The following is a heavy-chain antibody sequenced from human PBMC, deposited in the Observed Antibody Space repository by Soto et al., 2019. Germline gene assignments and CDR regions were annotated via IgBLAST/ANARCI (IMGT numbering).Heavy chain of an antibody. Sequence: PSETLSLTRTVSGGSISSGGYYWSWIRQHPGKGLEWIGYIYYSGSTYYNPSLKSRVTISVDTSKNQFSLKLSSVTAADTAVYYCARDRSLSYGSVYYYYGMDVWGQGTTVTVSS. V-gene: IGHV4-31*03. CDR3: ARDRSLSYGSVYYYYGMDV. CDR1: GGSISSGGYY. D-gene: IGHD3-10*01. J-gene: IGHJ6*02. CDR2: IYYSGST.